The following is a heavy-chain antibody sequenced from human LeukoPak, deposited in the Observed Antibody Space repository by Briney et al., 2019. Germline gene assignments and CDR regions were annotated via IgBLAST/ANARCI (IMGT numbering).Heavy chain of an antibody. D-gene: IGHD2-2*01. Sequence: SVKVSCKASGGTFSSYAISWVRQAPGQGLEWRGGIIPIFGTAHYAQKFQRRVTITADESTSTAYMELSSLRSEDTAVYYCARGLPAAIVWNWFDPWGQGTLVTVSS. CDR2: IIPIFGTA. V-gene: IGHV1-69*01. CDR1: GGTFSSYA. CDR3: ARGLPAAIVWNWFDP. J-gene: IGHJ5*02.